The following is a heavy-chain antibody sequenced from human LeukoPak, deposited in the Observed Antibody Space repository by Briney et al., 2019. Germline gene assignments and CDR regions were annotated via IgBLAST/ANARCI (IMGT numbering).Heavy chain of an antibody. Sequence: PGGSLRLSCAASGFTFDDYAMHWVRQAPGKGLEWVSGISWNSGSIGYADSVKGRFTISRDNAKNSLYLQMNSLRAEDMALYYCAKENPGAPGAFDIWGQGTMVTVSS. CDR2: ISWNSGSI. CDR1: GFTFDDYA. J-gene: IGHJ3*02. CDR3: AKENPGAPGAFDI. V-gene: IGHV3-9*03. D-gene: IGHD1-14*01.